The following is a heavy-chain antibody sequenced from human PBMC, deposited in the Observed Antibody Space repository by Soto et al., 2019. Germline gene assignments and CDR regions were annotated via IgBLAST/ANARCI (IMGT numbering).Heavy chain of an antibody. CDR2: IYPGDSDT. V-gene: IGHV5-51*01. D-gene: IGHD3-22*01. CDR1: GYSFTSYW. Sequence: GESLKISCKGSGYSFTSYWIGWVRQMPGKGLEWMGIIYPGDSDTRYSPSFQGQVTISADKSISTAYLQWSSLKASDTAMYYCARLGIHDSSGRRSNWFDPWGQGTLVTVSS. CDR3: ARLGIHDSSGRRSNWFDP. J-gene: IGHJ5*02.